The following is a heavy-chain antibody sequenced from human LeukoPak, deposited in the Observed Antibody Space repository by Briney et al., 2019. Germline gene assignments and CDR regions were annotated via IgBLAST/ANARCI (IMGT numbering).Heavy chain of an antibody. D-gene: IGHD3-10*01. V-gene: IGHV3-21*01. CDR1: GFTFSNYG. Sequence: GGSLRLSCAVSGFTFSNYGMNWVRQAPGKGLEWVASISSSSSFIFYTDSLKGRLSISRDNAKNSLYLQMNSLRVEDTVVYYCASLWFGESPSPFGFWGQGTLVTVSS. CDR3: ASLWFGESPSPFGF. CDR2: ISSSSSFI. J-gene: IGHJ4*02.